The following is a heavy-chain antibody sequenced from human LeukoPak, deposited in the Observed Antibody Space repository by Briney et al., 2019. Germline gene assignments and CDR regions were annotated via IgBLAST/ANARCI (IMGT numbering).Heavy chain of an antibody. CDR1: GFTFDDYA. CDR2: ISGDGGTT. J-gene: IGHJ4*02. D-gene: IGHD3-22*01. V-gene: IGHV3-43*02. CDR3: AKDAYYYDDSGYFYRILDY. Sequence: PGGSLRLSCAASGFTFDDYAMHWVRQAPGKGLEWVSLISGDGGTTYYADSVKGRFTMSRDNSKNSLYLQMNSLRTEDTALYYCAKDAYYYDDSGYFYRILDYWGQGTLVTVSS.